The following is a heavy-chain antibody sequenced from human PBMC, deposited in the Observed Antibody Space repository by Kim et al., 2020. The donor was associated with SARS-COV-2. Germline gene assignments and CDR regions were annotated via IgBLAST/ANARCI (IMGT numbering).Heavy chain of an antibody. D-gene: IGHD2-2*01. V-gene: IGHV3-30*04. CDR3: ARDSWVVLAARPDDYYYNGMDV. CDR2: ISYDGSKK. Sequence: GGSLRLSCAVSGFTFSSYAMHWVRQAPGKGLEWVAVISYDGSKKYYADSVKGRFTISRDNSKNTLYLQMNSLRPEDTAVYYCARDSWVVLAARPDDYYYNGMDVWGQGTTVTVSS. CDR1: GFTFSSYA. J-gene: IGHJ6*02.